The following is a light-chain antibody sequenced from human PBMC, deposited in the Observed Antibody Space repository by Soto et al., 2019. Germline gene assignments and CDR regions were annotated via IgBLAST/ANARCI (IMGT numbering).Light chain of an antibody. J-gene: IGKJ1*01. Sequence: EIQMTQSPSTLSASAGDRATITCRASQSIRTWLTWYQQKPGQAPNLLISDASTRQTGVTSRFSGSGSATDFTLTISSLEPEDVAIYYCQQYSTYSMTFGQGTRVEIK. CDR1: QSIRTW. V-gene: IGKV1-5*01. CDR3: QQYSTYSMT. CDR2: DAS.